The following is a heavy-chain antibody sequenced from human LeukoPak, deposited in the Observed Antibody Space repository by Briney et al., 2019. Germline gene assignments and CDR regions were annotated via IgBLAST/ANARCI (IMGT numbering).Heavy chain of an antibody. D-gene: IGHD3-3*01. CDR2: ISSSSSYI. CDR1: GFTFSSYS. Sequence: GGSLRLSCAASGFTFSSYSMNWVRQAPGKGLEWVSSISSSSSYIYYADSVKGRFTISRDNAKNTLYLQMNSLRAEDTAVYYCARSGHYDFWSGDYWGQGTLVTVSS. V-gene: IGHV3-21*01. J-gene: IGHJ4*02. CDR3: ARSGHYDFWSGDY.